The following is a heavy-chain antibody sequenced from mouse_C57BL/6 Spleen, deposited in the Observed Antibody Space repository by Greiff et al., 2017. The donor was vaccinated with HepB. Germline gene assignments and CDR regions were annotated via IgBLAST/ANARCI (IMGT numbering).Heavy chain of an antibody. CDR1: GYTFTDYY. D-gene: IGHD1-1*01. CDR2: INPNNGGT. CDR3: ARSGYGSSLYYFDY. J-gene: IGHJ2*01. Sequence: EVKLQQSGPELVKPGASVKKSCKAFGYTFTDYYMNWVNQSHGKSLEWIGDINPNNGGTSYNQKFKGKATLTVDKSSSTAYMELRSLTSEDSAVYYCARSGYGSSLYYFDYWGQGTTLTVSS. V-gene: IGHV1-26*01.